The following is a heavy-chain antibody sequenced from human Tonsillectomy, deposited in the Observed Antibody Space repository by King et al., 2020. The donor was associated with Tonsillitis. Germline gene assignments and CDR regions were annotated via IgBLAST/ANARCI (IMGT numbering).Heavy chain of an antibody. D-gene: IGHD2-2*01. CDR2: ISWNSGSI. J-gene: IGHJ4*02. V-gene: IGHV3-9*01. CDR3: AKGDIVVVPAAIDY. CDR1: GFTFDDYA. Sequence: VQLVESGGGLVQPGRSLRLSCAASGFTFDDYAMHWVRQAPGKGLEWVSGISWNSGSIGYADSVKGRFTISRDNAKNSLYLQMNSLRAEDTALYYCAKGDIVVVPAAIDYWGKRTLVTVSS.